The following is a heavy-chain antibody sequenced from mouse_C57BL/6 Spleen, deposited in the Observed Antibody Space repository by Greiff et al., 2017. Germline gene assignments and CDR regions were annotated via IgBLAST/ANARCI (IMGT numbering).Heavy chain of an antibody. V-gene: IGHV3-6*01. CDR2: ISYDGSN. Sequence: VQLKESGPGLVKPSQSLSLTCSVTGYSITSGYYWNWIRQFPGNKLEWMGYISYDGSNNYNPSLKNRISITRDTSKNQFFLKLNSVTTEDTATYYCARDSYDYDGMNLWGQGTLVTVSA. J-gene: IGHJ3*01. D-gene: IGHD2-4*01. CDR1: GYSITSGYY. CDR3: ARDSYDYDGMNL.